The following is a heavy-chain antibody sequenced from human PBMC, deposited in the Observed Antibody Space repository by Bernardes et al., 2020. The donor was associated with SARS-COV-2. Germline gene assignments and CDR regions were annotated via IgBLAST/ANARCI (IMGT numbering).Heavy chain of an antibody. Sequence: EGSLRLFCAGSGFDFSDFWMTWVRQAPGKGLEWVANIKRDGSETYYVDSVKGRFTISRDNAKNLVFLQMNSLRAEDTAVFYCARSAGMDVWGQGTMVTVSS. CDR1: GFDFSDFW. J-gene: IGHJ6*02. CDR2: IKRDGSET. V-gene: IGHV3-7*03. CDR3: ARSAGMDV.